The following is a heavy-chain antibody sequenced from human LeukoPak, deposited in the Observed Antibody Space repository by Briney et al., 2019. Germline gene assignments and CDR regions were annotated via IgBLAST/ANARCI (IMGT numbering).Heavy chain of an antibody. Sequence: GGSLRLSCAASGFTFSSYWLSWVRQAPGKGLEWVADINQVGSEKYSADSVKGRFTISRDNAKNSLYLQMNSLRTEDTAVYYCASDVRGSVTSYFYYYMDVWGKGTTVTVSS. CDR3: ASDVRGSVTSYFYYYMDV. J-gene: IGHJ6*03. CDR2: INQVGSEK. V-gene: IGHV3-7*01. D-gene: IGHD5-18*01. CDR1: GFTFSSYW.